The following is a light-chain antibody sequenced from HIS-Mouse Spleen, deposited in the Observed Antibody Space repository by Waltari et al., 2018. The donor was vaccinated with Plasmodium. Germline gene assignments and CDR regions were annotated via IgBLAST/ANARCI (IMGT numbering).Light chain of an antibody. Sequence: SYELTQPSSVSVSPGQTARITCSGDVLAKKYARWFQQKPGQAPVLVIYNDGERPAGIPERFSGSSSGTRVTLTISGAQVEDEADYYCYSAADNNRVFGGGTKLTVL. J-gene: IGLJ3*02. CDR3: YSAADNNRV. CDR2: NDG. V-gene: IGLV3-27*01. CDR1: VLAKKY.